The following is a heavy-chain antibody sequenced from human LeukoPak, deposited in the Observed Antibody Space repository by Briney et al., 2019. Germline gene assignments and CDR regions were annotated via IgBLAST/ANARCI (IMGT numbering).Heavy chain of an antibody. V-gene: IGHV4-34*01. J-gene: IGHJ6*03. CDR3: ARGLVVAAPYYYYYYMDV. D-gene: IGHD2-15*01. CDR2: INHSGST. Sequence: SETLSLTCAVYGGSFSGYYWSWIRQPPGKGLEWIGEINHSGSTNYNPSLKSRVTISVDTSKNQFSLKLSSVIAADTAVYYCARGLVVAAPYYYYYYMDVWGKGTTVTVSS. CDR1: GGSFSGYY.